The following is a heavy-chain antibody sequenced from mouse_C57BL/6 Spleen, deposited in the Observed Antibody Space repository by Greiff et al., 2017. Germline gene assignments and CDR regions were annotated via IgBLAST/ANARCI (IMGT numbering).Heavy chain of an antibody. Sequence: QVQLQQSGAELAKPGASVKLSCKASGYTFTSYWMHWVKQRPGQGLEWIGYINPSSGYTKYSQKFMDKATLTADKSSSTAYMQLNSLTYEDTSVYYCAIQIYYDYGVDYAVDYGGQETSVTVSS. CDR2: INPSSGYT. CDR1: GYTFTSYW. V-gene: IGHV1-7*01. J-gene: IGHJ4*01. CDR3: AIQIYYDYGVDYAVDY. D-gene: IGHD2-4*01.